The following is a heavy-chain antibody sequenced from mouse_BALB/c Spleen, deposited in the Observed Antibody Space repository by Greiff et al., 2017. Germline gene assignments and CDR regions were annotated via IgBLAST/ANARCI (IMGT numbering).Heavy chain of an antibody. CDR1: GYTFSSYW. J-gene: IGHJ4*01. V-gene: IGHV1-9*01. Sequence: QVQLKQSGAELMKPGASVKISCKATGYTFSSYWIEWVKQRPGHGLEWIGEILPGSGSTNYNEKFKGKATFTAATSSNTAYMQLSSLTSEDSAVYYCAREEFITTVVAEGDYWGQGTSVTVSS. CDR2: ILPGSGST. CDR3: AREEFITTVVAEGDY. D-gene: IGHD1-1*01.